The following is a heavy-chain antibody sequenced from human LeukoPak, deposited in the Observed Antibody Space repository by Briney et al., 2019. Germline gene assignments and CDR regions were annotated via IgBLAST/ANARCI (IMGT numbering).Heavy chain of an antibody. Sequence: SETLSLTCTVSGGSISSGDYYWSWIRQPPGKGLEWIGYIYYSGSTNYNPSLKSRVTISADTSKNQFSLKLSSVTAADTAVYYCARDWHAYYYGSGSYVMDVWGKGTTVTVSS. CDR1: GGSISSGDYY. D-gene: IGHD3-10*01. CDR3: ARDWHAYYYGSGSYVMDV. V-gene: IGHV4-61*08. J-gene: IGHJ6*04. CDR2: IYYSGST.